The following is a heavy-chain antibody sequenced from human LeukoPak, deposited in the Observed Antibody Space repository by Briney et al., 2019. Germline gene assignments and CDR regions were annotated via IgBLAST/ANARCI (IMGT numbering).Heavy chain of an antibody. J-gene: IGHJ5*02. CDR2: INHGGST. D-gene: IGHD2-21*02. V-gene: IGHV4-34*01. CDR3: ARGWVVTAYAPFDP. Sequence: PSETLSLTCAVYGGSFSGYYWTWIRQTPGKGLEWIGGINHGGSTNYNPSLRSRVTISVDTSKNQFSLRLRSVSAADTAVYYCARGWVVTAYAPFDPWGQGPWSSCPQ. CDR1: GGSFSGYY.